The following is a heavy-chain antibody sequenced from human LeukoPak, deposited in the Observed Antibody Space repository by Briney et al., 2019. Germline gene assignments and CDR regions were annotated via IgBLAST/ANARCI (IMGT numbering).Heavy chain of an antibody. CDR1: GFTFSSYG. CDR3: AKDKGFLTGYFDY. V-gene: IGHV3-30*02. Sequence: GGSLRLSCAASGFTFSSYGMHWARQAPGKGLEWVAFIRYDGSDKYYADSVKGRFTISRDNSKNTLYLQMNSLRAEDTAVYYCAKDKGFLTGYFDYWGQGTLVTVSS. J-gene: IGHJ4*02. CDR2: IRYDGSDK. D-gene: IGHD3-9*01.